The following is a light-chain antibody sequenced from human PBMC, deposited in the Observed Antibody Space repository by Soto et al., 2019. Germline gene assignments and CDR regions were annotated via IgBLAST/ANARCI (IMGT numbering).Light chain of an antibody. CDR1: ARLLHKNGYNY. CDR2: LGS. V-gene: IGKV2-28*01. J-gene: IGKJ1*01. CDR3: MQPLENFRT. Sequence: IVMTQSPLSLSVTPGEAASISCMSSARLLHKNGYNYVDWYMQKPGQSPQLLIYLGSNRASGVPDRFSASGSDTYFTLEISRVEADDVGVYYCMQPLENFRTFGQGTKVAIK.